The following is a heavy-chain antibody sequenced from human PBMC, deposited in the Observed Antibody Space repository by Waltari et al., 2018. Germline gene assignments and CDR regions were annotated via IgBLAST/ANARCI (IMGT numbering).Heavy chain of an antibody. V-gene: IGHV3-66*02. CDR2: ISSSGST. CDR3: ARDPPGVAAAGPGRG. CDR1: GITVGNNY. J-gene: IGHJ4*02. Sequence: EVQLVESGGGLVQPGGSLRLSCAASGITVGNNYMSWVRQAPGKGLEWISLISSSGSTYYADSVKGRFTISRDNSKNTLYLQMNSLRSEDTAVYFCARDPPGVAAAGPGRGWGQGTLVTVSS. D-gene: IGHD6-25*01.